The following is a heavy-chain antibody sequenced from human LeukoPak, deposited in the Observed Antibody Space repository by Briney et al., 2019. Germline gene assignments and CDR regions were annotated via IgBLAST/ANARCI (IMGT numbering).Heavy chain of an antibody. CDR2: VYRSGST. J-gene: IGHJ4*02. CDR1: GYSISSGYH. V-gene: IGHV4-38-2*02. CDR3: ARENWVFDY. Sequence: SETLSLTCVVSGYSISSGYHWGWIRQPPGKWLEWIGSVYRSGSTYYDPSLKSLVTISVDTSKNQIPLKVRSATAADTAMYYCARENWVFDYWGQGILVTVSS. D-gene: IGHD7-27*01.